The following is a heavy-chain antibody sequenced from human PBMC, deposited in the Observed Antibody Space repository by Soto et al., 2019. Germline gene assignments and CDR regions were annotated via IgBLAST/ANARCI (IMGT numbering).Heavy chain of an antibody. Sequence: QVQLVQSGAEVREPGGSVKVSGKTTGYTFGRYGITWVRQAPGQGLEWMGWINGNTGHTIYAMNLEDRLTISTDTSTSTAYMELRSLKSDDTAVYYCARERKWEPLPYWGQGTLVTVSS. D-gene: IGHD1-26*01. V-gene: IGHV1-18*01. CDR2: INGNTGHT. J-gene: IGHJ4*02. CDR1: GYTFGRYG. CDR3: ARERKWEPLPY.